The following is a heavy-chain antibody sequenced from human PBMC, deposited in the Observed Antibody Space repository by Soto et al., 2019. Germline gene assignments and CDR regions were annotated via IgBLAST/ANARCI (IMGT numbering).Heavy chain of an antibody. V-gene: IGHV6-1*01. CDR1: GDSVSSNSAA. D-gene: IGHD4-17*01. Sequence: PSQTLSLTCAISGDSVSSNSAAWNWIRQSPSRGLEWLGRTYYRSKWYNDYAVSVKSRITINPDTSKNQFSLQLNSVTPEDTAVYYCARGLFSVYGDHAEYFVFRCKGILVTVSS. CDR3: ARGLFSVYGDHAEYFVF. J-gene: IGHJ4*02. CDR2: TYYRSKWYN.